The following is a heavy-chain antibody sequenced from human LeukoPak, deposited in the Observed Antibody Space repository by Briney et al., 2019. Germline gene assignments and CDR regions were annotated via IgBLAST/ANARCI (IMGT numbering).Heavy chain of an antibody. CDR3: ARDPQVHDLDY. J-gene: IGHJ4*02. Sequence: RASVKVSCTASGYTFTSYYMHWVRQAPGQGLEWMGWINPNSGGTNYAQKFQGRVTMTRDTSISTAYMELSRLRSDDTAVYYCARDPQVHDLDYWGQGTLVTVSS. CDR1: GYTFTSYY. CDR2: INPNSGGT. D-gene: IGHD1-1*01. V-gene: IGHV1-2*02.